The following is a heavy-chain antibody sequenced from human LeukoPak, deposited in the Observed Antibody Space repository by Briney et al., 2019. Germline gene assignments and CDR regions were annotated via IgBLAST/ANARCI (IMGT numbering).Heavy chain of an antibody. CDR3: AETVQGVIYFDY. Sequence: GGSLRLSCAASGFTFSSYAMSWVRQAPGKGLEWVSTISGRGDSTYYADSVKGRFTVSRDNSKNTLYLQMNSLRADDTAVYYCAETVQGVIYFDYWGQGTLVTVSS. V-gene: IGHV3-23*01. CDR1: GFTFSSYA. J-gene: IGHJ4*02. D-gene: IGHD3-10*01. CDR2: ISGRGDST.